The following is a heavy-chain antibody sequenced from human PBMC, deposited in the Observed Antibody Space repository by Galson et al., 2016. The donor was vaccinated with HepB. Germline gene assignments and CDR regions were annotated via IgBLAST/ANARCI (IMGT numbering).Heavy chain of an antibody. Sequence: SLRLSCAASGFVVSSTYMAWVRQAPGRGLECVSLLYRDGFTYYAASVKGRFTISRDNSKNTFYLQMNSLRADDTAVYYCARDGRQDRGSIFDYWGQGTLVTVSS. CDR3: ARDGRQDRGSIFDY. J-gene: IGHJ4*02. CDR1: GFVVSSTY. CDR2: LYRDGFT. V-gene: IGHV3-66*01. D-gene: IGHD6-6*01.